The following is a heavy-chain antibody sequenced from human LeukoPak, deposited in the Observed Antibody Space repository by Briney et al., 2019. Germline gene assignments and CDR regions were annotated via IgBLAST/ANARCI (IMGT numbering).Heavy chain of an antibody. D-gene: IGHD6-13*01. V-gene: IGHV1-2*02. J-gene: IGHJ5*02. Sequence: ASVKVSCKASGYTFTGYYMHWVRQAPGQGLEWMGWINPNSGGTNFAQKFQGSVTMTRDTSISTAYMELSRLRSDDTAVYYCARGYGSSLWNWLDPWGQGTLVTVSS. CDR2: INPNSGGT. CDR1: GYTFTGYY. CDR3: ARGYGSSLWNWLDP.